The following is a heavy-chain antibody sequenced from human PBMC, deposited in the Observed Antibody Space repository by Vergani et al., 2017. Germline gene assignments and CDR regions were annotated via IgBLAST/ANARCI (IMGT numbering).Heavy chain of an antibody. CDR1: GGSISSSSYY. J-gene: IGHJ4*02. CDR2: IYYSGST. V-gene: IGHV4-39*07. CDR3: ARRQGGRWCGYYRELEAYYFDY. D-gene: IGHD3-3*01. Sequence: QLQLQESGPGLVKPSENLSLTCTVSGGSISSSSYYWGWIRQPPGKGLEWIGSIYYSGSTYYNPSLKSRVTISVDTSNDQFSLKLSPGTAADTAGYYCARRQGGRWCGYYRELEAYYFDYSGQGTLVTVSS.